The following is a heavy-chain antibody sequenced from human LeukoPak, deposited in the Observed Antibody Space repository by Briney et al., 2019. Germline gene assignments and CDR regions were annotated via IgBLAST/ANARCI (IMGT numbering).Heavy chain of an antibody. V-gene: IGHV4-39*07. CDR2: INHSGST. D-gene: IGHD5-24*01. Sequence: PSETLSLTCTVSGDSISTSNSYWGWIRQPPGKGLEWIGEINHSGSTNYNPSLKSRVTISVDTSKNQFSLKLSSVTAADTAVYYCARGKRWLQFRYYYYMDVWGKGTTVTISS. J-gene: IGHJ6*03. CDR3: ARGKRWLQFRYYYYMDV. CDR1: GDSISTSNSY.